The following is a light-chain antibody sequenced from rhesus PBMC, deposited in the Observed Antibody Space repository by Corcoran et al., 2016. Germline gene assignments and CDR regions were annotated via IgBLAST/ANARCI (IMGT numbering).Light chain of an antibody. CDR3: SSYAGSGTYI. CDR2: EVS. J-gene: IGLJ1*01. Sequence: QAAPPQSPSVSGSAGQSVTISFTGTSSDIGYYNAVSWYQQHPGKAHKLMIYEVSKRPSGVADRFSGSKSSNTASLTISGLQAEDEAAYYCSSYAGSGTYIFGAGTRLTVL. CDR1: SSDIGYYNA. V-gene: IGLV2-19*02.